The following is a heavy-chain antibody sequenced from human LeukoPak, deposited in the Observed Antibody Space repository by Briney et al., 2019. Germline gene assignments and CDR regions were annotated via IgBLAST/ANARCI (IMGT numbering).Heavy chain of an antibody. D-gene: IGHD2-2*01. Sequence: SETLSLTCTVSGGSISSYYWSWIRQPPGKGLEWIGYIYYSGSTNYNPSLKSRVTISVDTSKNQFSLKLSSVTAADTAEYYCAGQVPAANFDYWGQGTLVTVSS. CDR3: AGQVPAANFDY. CDR1: GGSISSYY. J-gene: IGHJ4*02. V-gene: IGHV4-59*01. CDR2: IYYSGST.